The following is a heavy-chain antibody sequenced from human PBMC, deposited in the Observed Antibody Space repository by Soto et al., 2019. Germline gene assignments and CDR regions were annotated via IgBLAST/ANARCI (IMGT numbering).Heavy chain of an antibody. CDR3: ARDRSGWYDF. CDR1: AYPFTSNS. J-gene: IGHJ4*02. D-gene: IGHD6-19*01. V-gene: IGHV1-18*01. Sequence: CKTSAYPFTSNSLSWVRRAPGQGLEWMGWISPHNGNAKYAQKFQDRVTMTADTAASTVYMELRSLRSDDSAVFYCARDRSGWYDFWGQGTLVTVSS. CDR2: ISPHNGNA.